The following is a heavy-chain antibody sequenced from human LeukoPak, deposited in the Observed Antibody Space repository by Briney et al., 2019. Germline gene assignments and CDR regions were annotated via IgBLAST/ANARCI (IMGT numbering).Heavy chain of an antibody. J-gene: IGHJ4*02. CDR1: GFTFNNYG. CDR3: ARSWLAVAGPEY. D-gene: IGHD6-19*01. Sequence: GGSLRLSCAASGFTFNNYGMHWVRQAPGKGLEWVGVIWFDGSNTRYADSVKGRFTIARDDSKNTVYLQMNSLRAEDTAVYCCARSWLAVAGPEYWGQGTLVTVSS. CDR2: IWFDGSNT. V-gene: IGHV3-33*01.